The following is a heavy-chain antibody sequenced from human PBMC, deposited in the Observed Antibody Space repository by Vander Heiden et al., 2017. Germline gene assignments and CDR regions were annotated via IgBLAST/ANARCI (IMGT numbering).Heavy chain of an antibody. CDR1: GFTPRQYA. V-gene: IGHV3-9*02. CDR2: FDYNSGRV. J-gene: IGHJ6*02. D-gene: IGHD2-2*01. CDR3: TKDLVPGGADV. Sequence: EVQVVESGGGLVQPGRSLRLSCAVSGFTPRQYAIHWVRQSPGKGLEWVSGFDYNSGRVDYADSVKGRFTTSGDNAKKSLYLQMDSLRGEDTAVYYCTKDLVPGGADVWGQGTTVTVSS.